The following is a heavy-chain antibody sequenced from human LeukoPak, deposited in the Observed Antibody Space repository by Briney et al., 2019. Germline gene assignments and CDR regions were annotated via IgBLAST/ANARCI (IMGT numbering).Heavy chain of an antibody. D-gene: IGHD3-3*01. Sequence: SETLSLTCGVYGGSLSGYYWSWIRQPPGKGLEWIGTIFYSGTTYYNPSLKSRVTISVDTSKNQFSLKLSSVTAADTAVYYCARVVRPAVTIFGVATRPVYYYMDVWGKGTTVTVSS. CDR3: ARVVRPAVTIFGVATRPVYYYMDV. CDR2: IFYSGTT. CDR1: GGSLSGYY. J-gene: IGHJ6*03. V-gene: IGHV4-34*12.